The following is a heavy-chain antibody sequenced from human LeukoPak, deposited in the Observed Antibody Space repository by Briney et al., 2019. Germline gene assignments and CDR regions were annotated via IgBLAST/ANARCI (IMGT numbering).Heavy chain of an antibody. CDR2: LSAYNGNT. CDR3: ARVGYSYGTKYYFDY. CDR1: GYTFTSYG. Sequence: VASLKVSCKACGYTFTSYGISWVRQAPGQGLEWIGGLSAYNGNTNYAQKLQGRVTMTTDTSTSTAYMELRSLKSDDTAVYYCARVGYSYGTKYYFDYWGQGTLVTVSS. V-gene: IGHV1-18*01. J-gene: IGHJ4*02. D-gene: IGHD5-18*01.